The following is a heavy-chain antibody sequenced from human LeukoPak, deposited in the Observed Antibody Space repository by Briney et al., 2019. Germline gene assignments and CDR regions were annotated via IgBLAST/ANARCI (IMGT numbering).Heavy chain of an antibody. CDR3: ARGALYTDS. V-gene: IGHV1-2*02. CDR1: GYIFTAYY. CDR2: INPNSYDT. J-gene: IGHJ4*02. Sequence: GASVKVSCKASGYIFTAYYIHWVQQVPGQGLEWMGWINPNSYDTDFAQKFQGRVTMTRDTSINTAYMELSGLQSDDTAVYYCARGALYTDSWGQGTLVTVTS.